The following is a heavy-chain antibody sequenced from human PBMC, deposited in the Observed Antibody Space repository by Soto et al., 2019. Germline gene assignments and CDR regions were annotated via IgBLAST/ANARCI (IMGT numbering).Heavy chain of an antibody. D-gene: IGHD3-3*01. V-gene: IGHV1-8*01. CDR3: ARERKFDFWRKGLDA. J-gene: IGHJ6*02. CDR2: MDPNSGST. CDR1: GYTFTTYD. Sequence: ASVKVSCKASGYTFTTYDINWVRQAPGQGLEWLGWMDPNSGSTGYEKNFQGRITMTRNISRKTANMEMRSLQSEEKAVYYCARERKFDFWRKGLDAWG.